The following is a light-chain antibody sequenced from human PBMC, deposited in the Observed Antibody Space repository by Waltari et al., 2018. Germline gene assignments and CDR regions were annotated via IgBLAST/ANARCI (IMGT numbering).Light chain of an antibody. CDR3: ATWDDNRMSGPGV. Sequence: QSVLTQPPSASATPGQRVTISCSGSSSNIGSNYVYWYQQLPGTAPKLLIYRDNQRPSGVPDRFSGSKSGTSASLAISGLRSEDEADYYCATWDDNRMSGPGVFGGGTKLTVL. CDR2: RDN. V-gene: IGLV1-47*01. J-gene: IGLJ3*02. CDR1: SSNIGSNY.